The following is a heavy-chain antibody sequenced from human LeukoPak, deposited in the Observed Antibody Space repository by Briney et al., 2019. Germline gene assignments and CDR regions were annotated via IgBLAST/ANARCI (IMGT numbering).Heavy chain of an antibody. J-gene: IGHJ4*02. CDR3: ARGYCSSTNCLPGGY. CDR1: GYTFTNFY. V-gene: IGHV1-46*01. CDR2: INPSGGST. D-gene: IGHD2-2*01. Sequence: ASVKVSCKASGYTFTNFYIHWVRQAPGQGLDWMGRINPSGGSTSYAQTFQGRVTTTRDTSTSTVHMELSSLRSEDTALYYCARGYCSSTNCLPGGYWGQGTLVTVSS.